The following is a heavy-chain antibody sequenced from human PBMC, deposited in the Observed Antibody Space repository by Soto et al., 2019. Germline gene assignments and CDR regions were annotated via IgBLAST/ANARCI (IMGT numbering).Heavy chain of an antibody. CDR3: ARLPIGWTLGGGDYGMDV. J-gene: IGHJ6*02. V-gene: IGHV5-51*01. D-gene: IGHD6-19*01. CDR1: GYSFTSYW. Sequence: GESLKISCKGSGYSFTSYWIGWVRQMPGKGLEWMGIIYPGDSDTRYSPSFQGQVTISADKSISTAYLQWSSLKASDTAMYYCARLPIGWTLGGGDYGMDVWGQGTTVTVSS. CDR2: IYPGDSDT.